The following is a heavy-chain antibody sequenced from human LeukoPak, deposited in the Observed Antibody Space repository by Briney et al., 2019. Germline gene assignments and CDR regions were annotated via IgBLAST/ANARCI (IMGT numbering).Heavy chain of an antibody. Sequence: TGGSLRLSCAASGFLFRSYSMNWVRQAPGKGLEWISYIISSASTTYYADSVKGRFVISRDNAKNSLYLQMNSLRAEDTAVYYCARDSLPFKYSSSWLHAFDIWGQGTMVTVSS. J-gene: IGHJ3*02. CDR3: ARDSLPFKYSSSWLHAFDI. CDR1: GFLFRSYS. D-gene: IGHD6-13*01. V-gene: IGHV3-48*04. CDR2: IISSASTT.